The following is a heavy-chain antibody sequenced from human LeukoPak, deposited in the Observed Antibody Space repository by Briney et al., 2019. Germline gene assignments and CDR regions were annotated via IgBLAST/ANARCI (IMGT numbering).Heavy chain of an antibody. Sequence: ASVKVSCKASGYTFTGYYMHWVRQAPGQGLEWMGWINPNSGGTNYAQKFQGRVTMTRDTSISTAYMELSRLRSDDTAVYYCASSGILLWFGEFRYFDYWGQGTLVTVSS. D-gene: IGHD3-10*01. V-gene: IGHV1-2*02. J-gene: IGHJ4*02. CDR1: GYTFTGYY. CDR2: INPNSGGT. CDR3: ASSGILLWFGEFRYFDY.